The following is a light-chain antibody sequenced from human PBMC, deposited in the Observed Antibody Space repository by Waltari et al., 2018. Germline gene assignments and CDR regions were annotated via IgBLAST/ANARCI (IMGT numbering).Light chain of an antibody. CDR1: GSNIGAGFD. J-gene: IGLJ3*02. V-gene: IGLV1-40*01. CDR3: QSYDNSLTGSWV. CDR2: GNN. Sequence: QSVLTQPPSVSGAPGQRVTIACTGSGSNIGAGFDVQRYQQLPETAPKLLVYGNNSRPSGVPDRFSASKSGTSASLAITGLQAEDEADYYCQSYDNSLTGSWVFGGGTKLTVL.